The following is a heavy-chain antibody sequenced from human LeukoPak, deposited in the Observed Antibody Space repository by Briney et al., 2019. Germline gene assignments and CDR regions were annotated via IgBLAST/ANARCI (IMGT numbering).Heavy chain of an antibody. J-gene: IGHJ5*02. Sequence: GRSLRLSCAASGFTFSSYGMHWVRQAPGKGLEWVAVIWYDGSNKYYADSVKGRFTISRDNSKNTLYLQMNSLRAEDTAVYYCARDYYDSSGYYRFDPWGQGILVTVSS. CDR1: GFTFSSYG. V-gene: IGHV3-33*01. D-gene: IGHD3-22*01. CDR2: IWYDGSNK. CDR3: ARDYYDSSGYYRFDP.